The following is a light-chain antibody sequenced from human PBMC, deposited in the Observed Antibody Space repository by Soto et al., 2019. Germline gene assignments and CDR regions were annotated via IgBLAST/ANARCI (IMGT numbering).Light chain of an antibody. CDR1: QSVSRY. V-gene: IGKV3-15*01. CDR2: GAS. CDR3: QQYNNWPFS. J-gene: IGKJ5*01. Sequence: EIVLTQSPATLSLSPGERATLSCRASQSVSRYLAWYQQKPGQAPRLLIYGASSRATGVPARFSGTGSETDFTLTISGLQSEDSAVYFCQQYNNWPFSFGQGTRLEI.